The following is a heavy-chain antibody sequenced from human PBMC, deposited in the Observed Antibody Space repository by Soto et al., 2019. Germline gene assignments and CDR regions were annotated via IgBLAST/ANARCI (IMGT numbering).Heavy chain of an antibody. Sequence: GGSLRLSCAASGFTFSDHYMDWVRQAPGKGLEWVGRTRNKANSYTTEYAASVKGRFTFSRDDSKNSLYLQMNSLKTEDTAVYYCARAISRGVTWTNWGQGTLVTVSS. CDR2: TRNKANSYTT. J-gene: IGHJ4*02. CDR3: ARAISRGVTWTN. D-gene: IGHD2-21*02. CDR1: GFTFSDHY. V-gene: IGHV3-72*01.